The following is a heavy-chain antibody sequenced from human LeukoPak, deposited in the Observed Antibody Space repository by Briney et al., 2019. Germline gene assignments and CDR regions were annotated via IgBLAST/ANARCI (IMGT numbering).Heavy chain of an antibody. Sequence: SETLSLTCGVSGGSISSTNWWTWVRQPPGEGLEWIGEVHLSGRTNYNPSLESRVTMSVDLSENHISLKLTSVTAADTAVYYCAREGGPYRPLDYSGQGTLVTVSS. J-gene: IGHJ4*02. CDR2: VHLSGRT. V-gene: IGHV4-4*02. CDR3: AREGGPYRPLDY. CDR1: GGSISSTNW.